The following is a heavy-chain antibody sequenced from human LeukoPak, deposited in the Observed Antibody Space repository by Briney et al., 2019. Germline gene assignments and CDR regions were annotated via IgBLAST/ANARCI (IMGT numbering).Heavy chain of an antibody. Sequence: ASVKVSCKASGYTFTGYYMHWVRQAPGQRLEWMGFIKPNSGGTNYAQKFQGRRTMTRDTSISTAYMELSSLVSDENAVYYCVGSGSGSHNRFDPWGQGTLVTVSS. D-gene: IGHD3-10*01. CDR3: VGSGSGSHNRFDP. CDR1: GYTFTGYY. V-gene: IGHV1-2*02. J-gene: IGHJ5*02. CDR2: IKPNSGGT.